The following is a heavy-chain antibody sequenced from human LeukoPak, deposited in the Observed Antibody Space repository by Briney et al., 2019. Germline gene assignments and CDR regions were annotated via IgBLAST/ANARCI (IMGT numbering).Heavy chain of an antibody. V-gene: IGHV4-39*01. CDR2: IYYSGST. CDR1: GGSIRSSSYY. D-gene: IGHD5-24*01. Sequence: ESGPGLVKPSETLSLTCTVSGGSIRSSSYYWGWIRQPPGKGLEWIGSIYYSGSTYYNPSLKSRVTISVDTSKNQFSLKLSSVTAADTAVYYCARLRRWLQNFDYWGQGTLVTVSS. J-gene: IGHJ4*02. CDR3: ARLRRWLQNFDY.